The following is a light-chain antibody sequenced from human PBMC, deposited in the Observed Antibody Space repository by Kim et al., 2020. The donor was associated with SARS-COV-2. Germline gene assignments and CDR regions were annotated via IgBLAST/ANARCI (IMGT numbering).Light chain of an antibody. Sequence: PGRTATITCGGNNIGSKSVHWYQQKPGQAPVLVIYYDSDRPSGIPERFSCSNSENMATLTISRVEAGDEADYYCQIWDSASYHFWVFGGGTQLTVL. CDR2: YDS. CDR3: QIWDSASYHFWV. CDR1: NIGSKS. V-gene: IGLV3-21*04. J-gene: IGLJ3*02.